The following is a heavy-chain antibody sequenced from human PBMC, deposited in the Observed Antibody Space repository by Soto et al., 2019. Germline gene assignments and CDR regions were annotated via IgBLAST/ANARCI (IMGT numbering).Heavy chain of an antibody. CDR3: ARGGQNHFDWLLKPNHWFDP. V-gene: IGHV4-59*01. CDR2: IYYSGST. Sequence: SETLSLTCTVSGGSISSYYWSWIRQPPGKGLEWIGFIYYSGSTNYNPSLKSRVTISVDTSKNQFSLKLSSVTAADTAVYYCARGGQNHFDWLLKPNHWFDPWGQGTLVTSPQ. CDR1: GGSISSYY. J-gene: IGHJ5*02. D-gene: IGHD3-9*01.